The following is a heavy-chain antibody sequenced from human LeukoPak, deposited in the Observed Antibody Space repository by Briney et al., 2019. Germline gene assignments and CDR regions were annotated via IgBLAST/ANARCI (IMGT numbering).Heavy chain of an antibody. D-gene: IGHD3-22*01. V-gene: IGHV3-21*01. Sequence: PGGSLRLSCAASGFTFSDYSLSWVRQAPGKGLDWVSSISSSRNYKYYSDSVKGRFTISTDNAKYSLDLQMNSLRVEDTAPYYCARGSSGAGYYFDYWGLGTLVTVSS. CDR1: GFTFSDYS. J-gene: IGHJ4*02. CDR3: ARGSSGAGYYFDY. CDR2: ISSSRNYK.